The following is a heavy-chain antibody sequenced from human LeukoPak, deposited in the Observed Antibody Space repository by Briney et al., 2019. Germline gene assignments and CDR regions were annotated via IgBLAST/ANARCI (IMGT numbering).Heavy chain of an antibody. D-gene: IGHD2-15*01. Sequence: SQTLSLTCAISGDSVSSNSVTWNWIRQSPSRGLEWLGRTLYRSKWHNDYAASVKSRVIVNPDTSKNQFSLQLNSVTPEDTAVYYCARSPVGSDWFDPWGQGTLVTVSS. CDR3: ARSPVGSDWFDP. CDR2: TLYRSKWHN. J-gene: IGHJ5*02. V-gene: IGHV6-1*01. CDR1: GDSVSSNSVT.